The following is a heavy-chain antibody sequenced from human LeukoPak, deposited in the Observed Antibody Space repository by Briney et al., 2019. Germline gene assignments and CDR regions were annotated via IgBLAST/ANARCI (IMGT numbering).Heavy chain of an antibody. Sequence: ASVKVSCKASGYTFTGYYMHWVRQAPGQGLEWMGWINPNGGGTNYAQKFQGRVTMTRDTSISTAYMELSRLRSDDTAVYYCARDLDHASRPFDYWGQGTLVTVSS. CDR2: INPNGGGT. CDR1: GYTFTGYY. V-gene: IGHV1-2*02. J-gene: IGHJ4*02. CDR3: ARDLDHASRPFDY.